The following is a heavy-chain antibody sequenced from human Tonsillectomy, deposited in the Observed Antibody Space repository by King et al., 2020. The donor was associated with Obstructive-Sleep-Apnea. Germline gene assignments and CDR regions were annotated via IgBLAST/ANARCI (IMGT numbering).Heavy chain of an antibody. CDR3: ARGTDYYESNYFDY. V-gene: IGHV3-30*04. CDR2: ISYDGSNK. D-gene: IGHD3-22*01. Sequence: VQLVESGGGVVQPGRSLRLSCAASGFTFSSYAMHWVLQAPGKGLEWVAVISYDGSNKYYADSVKGRFTISRDNSKNTLYLQMNSLRAEDTAVYYCARGTDYYESNYFDYWGQGTLVTVSS. J-gene: IGHJ4*02. CDR1: GFTFSSYA.